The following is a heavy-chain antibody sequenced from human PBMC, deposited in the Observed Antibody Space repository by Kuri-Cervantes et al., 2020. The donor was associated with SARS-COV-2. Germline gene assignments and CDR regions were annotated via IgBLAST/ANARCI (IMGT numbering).Heavy chain of an antibody. CDR3: AREMKEGAVMGAFDI. V-gene: IGHV3-53*01. D-gene: IGHD1-26*01. CDR2: IYSGGST. Sequence: GESLKISCAASGFTVSSNYMSWVRQAPGKGLEWVSVIYSGGSTYYADSVKGRFTISRDNSKNTPYLQMNSPRAEDTAVYYCAREMKEGAVMGAFDIWGQGTMVTVSS. CDR1: GFTVSSNY. J-gene: IGHJ3*02.